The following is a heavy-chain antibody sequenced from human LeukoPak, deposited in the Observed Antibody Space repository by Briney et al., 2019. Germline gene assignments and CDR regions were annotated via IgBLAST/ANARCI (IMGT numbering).Heavy chain of an antibody. J-gene: IGHJ4*02. CDR2: IYHSGST. V-gene: IGHV4-38-2*02. CDR1: GYSMSSGYY. D-gene: IGHD1-26*01. Sequence: SETLFLTCTVSGYSMSSGYYWGWIRHPPGKGLEWIGSIYHSGSTYYNPSLESRVTISVDTSKNQFSLKLSSVTAADTAVYYCARDSGSYYFDYWGQGTLVTVSS. CDR3: ARDSGSYYFDY.